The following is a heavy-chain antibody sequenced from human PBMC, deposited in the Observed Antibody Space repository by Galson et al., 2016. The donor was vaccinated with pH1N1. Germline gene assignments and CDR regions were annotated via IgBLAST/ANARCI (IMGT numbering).Heavy chain of an antibody. CDR1: GYTFTNYA. V-gene: IGHV7-4-1*02. J-gene: IGHJ4*02. CDR2: INTDTGNP. Sequence: SVKVSCKASGYTFTNYAMNWVRQAPGQGLEWMGWINTDTGNPTYAPGFTGRFVFSLDTSVSTAYLQITSLKAEDTAVYYCARGFYYGSGSFWPWDYWGQGTLVTVSS. D-gene: IGHD3-10*01. CDR3: ARGFYYGSGSFWPWDY.